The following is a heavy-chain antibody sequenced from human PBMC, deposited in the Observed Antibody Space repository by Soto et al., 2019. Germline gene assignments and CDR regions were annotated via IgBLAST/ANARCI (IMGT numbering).Heavy chain of an antibody. CDR3: ARSTKYQVESSYYYGMDV. CDR2: IYFSGST. CDR1: GASISSFY. D-gene: IGHD2-2*01. V-gene: IGHV4-59*01. J-gene: IGHJ6*02. Sequence: SETLSLTCTVSGASISSFYWSWIRQPPGKGLEWIGYIYFSGSTNYNPSLKSRVTISVDTSKNQFSLNLSSVTTADTAVYYCARSTKYQVESSYYYGMDVWGQGTTVTVSS.